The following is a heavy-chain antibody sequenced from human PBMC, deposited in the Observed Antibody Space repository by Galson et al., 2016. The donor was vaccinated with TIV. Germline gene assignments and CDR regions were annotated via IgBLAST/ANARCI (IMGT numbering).Heavy chain of an antibody. V-gene: IGHV1-46*01. J-gene: IGHJ3*01. Sequence: SVKVSCKASGYTFSNYYMHWVRQAPGQGLEWVGIINPSGGSASYAPKFQGRVTMTSDTSTSTFYMDLNSLRSDDTAIYYCARAAGIHFHDAPDVWGQGTKVTVSS. CDR1: GYTFSNYY. CDR2: INPSGGSA. D-gene: IGHD5-18*01. CDR3: ARAAGIHFHDAPDV.